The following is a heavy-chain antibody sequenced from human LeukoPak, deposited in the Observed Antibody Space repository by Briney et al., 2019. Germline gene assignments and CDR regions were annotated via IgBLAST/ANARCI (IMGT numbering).Heavy chain of an antibody. Sequence: PGGSLRLSCAASGFTFSSYAMHWVRQAPGKGLEYVSAISSNGGSTYYANSVKGRFTISRDNSKNTLYLQMGSLRAEDMAVYYCARFASIGVPSDYWGQGTLVTVSS. J-gene: IGHJ4*02. CDR3: ARFASIGVPSDY. V-gene: IGHV3-64*01. CDR1: GFTFSSYA. CDR2: ISSNGGST. D-gene: IGHD3-16*01.